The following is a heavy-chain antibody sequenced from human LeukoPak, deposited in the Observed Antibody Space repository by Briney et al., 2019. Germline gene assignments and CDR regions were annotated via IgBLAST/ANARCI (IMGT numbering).Heavy chain of an antibody. CDR3: ARHIAAAGPGFDY. CDR1: GFTFSGYW. CDR2: INSDGSRT. Sequence: TGGSLRLSCAASGFTFSGYWMHWVRQAPGKGLVWVSRINSDGSRTSYADSVKGRFTISRDNAKNTLYLQMNSLRAEDTAVYYCARHIAAAGPGFDYWGQGTLVTVSS. D-gene: IGHD6-13*01. V-gene: IGHV3-74*01. J-gene: IGHJ4*02.